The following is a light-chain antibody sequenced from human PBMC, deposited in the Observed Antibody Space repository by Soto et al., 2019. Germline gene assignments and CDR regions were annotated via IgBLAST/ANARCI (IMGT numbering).Light chain of an antibody. CDR1: QGIRSY. V-gene: IGKV1-9*01. Sequence: DIQLTQSPSFLSASVGDRVTITCRASQGIRSYLAWYQQKPGKAPKLLIYAASTLQSGVPSRFSGSGSATEFTLTTSSLQPEDCATYYCQQLNSYPITFGQGTRLEIK. CDR3: QQLNSYPIT. CDR2: AAS. J-gene: IGKJ5*01.